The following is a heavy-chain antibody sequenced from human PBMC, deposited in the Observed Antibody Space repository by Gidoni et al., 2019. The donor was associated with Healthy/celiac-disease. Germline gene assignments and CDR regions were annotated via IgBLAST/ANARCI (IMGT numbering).Heavy chain of an antibody. CDR1: GGTFSSYA. D-gene: IGHD3-3*01. V-gene: IGHV1-69*01. CDR2: IIPILGTA. CDR3: AGFGVSYYYYGMDV. J-gene: IGHJ6*02. Sequence: QVQLVQSGAEVKKPGSSVKVSCKASGGTFSSYAISWVRQAPGQGLEWMGGIIPILGTANYAQKFQGRVTMTADESTSTAYMELSSLRSEDTAVYYCAGFGVSYYYYGMDVWGQGTTVTVSS.